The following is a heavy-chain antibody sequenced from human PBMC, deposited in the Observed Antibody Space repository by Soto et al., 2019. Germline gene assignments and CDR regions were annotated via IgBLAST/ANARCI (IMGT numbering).Heavy chain of an antibody. CDR2: VGGSGDST. J-gene: IGHJ4*02. CDR1: GFTFSNYA. CDR3: AKSPLGYCSGGSCYPPHYFDY. D-gene: IGHD2-15*01. Sequence: GGSLRLSCAASGFTFSNYAMSWVRQAPGKGLEWVSGVGGSGDSTNYADSVKGRFTISRDNSKDTLYLQMNSLRAEDTAVYYCAKSPLGYCSGGSCYPPHYFDYWGQGTLVTVSS. V-gene: IGHV3-23*01.